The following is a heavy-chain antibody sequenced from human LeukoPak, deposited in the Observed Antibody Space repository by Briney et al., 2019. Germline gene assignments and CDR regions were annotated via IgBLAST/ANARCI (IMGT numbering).Heavy chain of an antibody. V-gene: IGHV4-38-2*02. D-gene: IGHD5-18*01. Sequence: SETLSLTCTVSGYSISSGYYWGWIRQPPGKGLEWIGSIYHSGSTYYNPSLKSRVTISVDTSKNQFSLKLSSVTAADTAVYYCARYGYSYPLPNWFDPWGQGTLVTVSS. CDR3: ARYGYSYPLPNWFDP. CDR2: IYHSGST. CDR1: GYSISSGYY. J-gene: IGHJ5*02.